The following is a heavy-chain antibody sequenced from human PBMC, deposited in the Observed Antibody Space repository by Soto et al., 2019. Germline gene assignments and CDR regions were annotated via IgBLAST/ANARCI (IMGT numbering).Heavy chain of an antibody. CDR1: GFTFNDFY. V-gene: IGHV3-11*06. CDR3: ARAGGSSADWYFDL. Sequence: QVQLVESGGGLVKPGGSLRLSCAASGFTFNDFYMSWIRQAPGKGLEWVSYISRSGIYTSHADSVKGRFTISGDSAKNSLYLQMHSLRAEDTALYYCARAGGSSADWYFDLWGRGTLVTVSS. J-gene: IGHJ2*01. D-gene: IGHD6-13*01. CDR2: ISRSGIYT.